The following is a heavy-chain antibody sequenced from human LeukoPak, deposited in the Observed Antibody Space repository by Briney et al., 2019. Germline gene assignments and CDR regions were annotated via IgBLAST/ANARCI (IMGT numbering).Heavy chain of an antibody. Sequence: SETLSLACAVYGGSFSGYYWSWIRQPPGKGLEWIGEINHSGSTNYNPSLESRVTISVDTSKNQFSLKLSSVTAADTAVYYCASSPRYSSSWYRESYYYGMDVWGQGTTVTVSS. J-gene: IGHJ6*02. CDR2: INHSGST. CDR3: ASSPRYSSSWYRESYYYGMDV. D-gene: IGHD6-13*01. V-gene: IGHV4-34*01. CDR1: GGSFSGYY.